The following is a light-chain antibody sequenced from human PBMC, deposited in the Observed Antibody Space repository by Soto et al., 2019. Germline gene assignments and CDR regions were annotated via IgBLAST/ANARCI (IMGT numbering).Light chain of an antibody. V-gene: IGLV1-44*01. Sequence: QPVLTQPPSASGTPGQGVTIPCSGSSSNIGINPLNWYQQLPGTAPKLLMYGNNQRPSGVPDRFSGSKSGTSASLAISGLQSEDEADYYCAAWDDSVNGVVFGGGTKLTVL. CDR2: GNN. CDR1: SSNIGINP. J-gene: IGLJ2*01. CDR3: AAWDDSVNGVV.